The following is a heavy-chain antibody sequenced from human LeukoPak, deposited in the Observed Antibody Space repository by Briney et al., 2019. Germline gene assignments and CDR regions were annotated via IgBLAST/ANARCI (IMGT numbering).Heavy chain of an antibody. V-gene: IGHV1-18*01. CDR1: GYNLISYG. J-gene: IGHJ4*02. D-gene: IGHD3-22*01. CDR2: ISAYNVNT. CDR3: ARPYDTSGYYNYYLDY. Sequence: ASVKVSCEASGYNLISYGIIWVRQAPGQGLEWIGWISAYNVNTNYAQKFQGRVTMTTDTSTSTAYMELRSLKSDDTAVYFCARPYDTSGYYNYYLDYWGQGTLVTVSS.